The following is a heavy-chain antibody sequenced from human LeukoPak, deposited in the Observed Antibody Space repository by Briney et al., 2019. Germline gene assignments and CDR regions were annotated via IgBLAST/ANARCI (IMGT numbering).Heavy chain of an antibody. D-gene: IGHD3-22*01. V-gene: IGHV3-23*01. CDR3: ARDSSGYKLLDY. J-gene: IGHJ4*02. CDR2: ISGSGDST. CDR1: GITFSSYA. Sequence: GGSLRLSCAASGITFSSYAMSWVRQAPGKGLEWVSTISGSGDSTYYADSVKGRFTISRDNSKNTLYLQMNSLRAEDTAVYYCARDSSGYKLLDYWGQGTLVTVSS.